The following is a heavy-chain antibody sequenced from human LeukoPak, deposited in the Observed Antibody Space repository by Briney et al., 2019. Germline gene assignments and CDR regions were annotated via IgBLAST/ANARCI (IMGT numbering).Heavy chain of an antibody. V-gene: IGHV1-69*04. Sequence: SVKVSCKASGGTFSSYAISWVRQAPGQGLEWMGRIIPILGIANYAQKFQGRVTITADKSTSTAYMELSSLRSEDTAVYYCARDCDSRGGYNPWARPGFDYWGQGTLVTVSS. CDR1: GGTFSSYA. CDR3: ARDCDSRGGYNPWARPGFDY. CDR2: IIPILGIA. D-gene: IGHD5-12*01. J-gene: IGHJ4*02.